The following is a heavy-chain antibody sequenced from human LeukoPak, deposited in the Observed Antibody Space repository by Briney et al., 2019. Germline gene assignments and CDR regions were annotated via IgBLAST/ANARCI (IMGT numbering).Heavy chain of an antibody. CDR1: GGTFISYT. D-gene: IGHD3-22*01. J-gene: IGHJ1*01. CDR2: IIPILGIA. V-gene: IGHV1-69*02. Sequence: SVKVSCKASGGTFISYTISWVRQAPGQGLEWMGGIIPILGIANYAQKFQGRVTITADKSTSTAYMELSSLRSEDTAVYYCAILDYYDSSGYYSRYFQHWGQGTLVTVSS. CDR3: AILDYYDSSGYYSRYFQH.